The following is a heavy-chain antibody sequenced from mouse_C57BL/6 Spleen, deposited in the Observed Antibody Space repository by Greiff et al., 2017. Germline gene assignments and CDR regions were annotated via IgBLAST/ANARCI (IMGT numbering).Heavy chain of an antibody. V-gene: IGHV2-6*03. Sequence: QVQLKESGPGLVAPSQSLSITCTVSGFSLTSYGVHWVRQPPGKGLEWLVVIWSDGSTTYNSALKSRLSISKDNSKSQVFLKMNSLQTDDTAMYYGATTYDYDEYYAMDYWGQGTSVTVSS. CDR1: GFSLTSYG. J-gene: IGHJ4*01. D-gene: IGHD2-4*01. CDR3: ATTYDYDEYYAMDY. CDR2: IWSDGST.